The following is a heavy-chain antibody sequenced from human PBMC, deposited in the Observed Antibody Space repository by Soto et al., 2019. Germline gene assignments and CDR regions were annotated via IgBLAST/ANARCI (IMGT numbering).Heavy chain of an antibody. Sequence: GGSLRLSCAVSGVNFSKDGIYWGRQGPPKGLEWVGVIWNDGRQKNYTDSLLGRCTISRDNTNNTQYLLMHRPRAEDKAVYYCATEVWGLYTFGRTLDVWGHGTTVTVSS. CDR1: GVNFSKDG. V-gene: IGHV3-33*07. J-gene: IGHJ6*02. CDR2: IWNDGRQK. CDR3: ATEVWGLYTFGRTLDV. D-gene: IGHD2-2*02.